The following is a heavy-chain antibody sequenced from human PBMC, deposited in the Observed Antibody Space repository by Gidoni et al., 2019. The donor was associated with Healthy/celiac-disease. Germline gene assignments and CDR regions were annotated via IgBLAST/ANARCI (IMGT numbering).Heavy chain of an antibody. CDR1: GYTFTAYT. D-gene: IGHD5-18*01. Sequence: EVQLVQSGAEVKKPGATVKISCTVSGYTFTAYTMHWVAPAPGKGLEWMGLVDPEDGETIYAEKFQARVTITADTSTDTAYMELNSLTSDDTAVYYCATGWTAFTNNSYAMDVWGQGTTVTVSS. V-gene: IGHV1-69-2*01. CDR2: VDPEDGET. J-gene: IGHJ6*02. CDR3: ATGWTAFTNNSYAMDV.